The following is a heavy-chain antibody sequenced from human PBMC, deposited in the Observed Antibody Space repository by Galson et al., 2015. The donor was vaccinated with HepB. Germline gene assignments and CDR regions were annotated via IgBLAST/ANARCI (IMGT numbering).Heavy chain of an antibody. D-gene: IGHD6-19*01. J-gene: IGHJ4*02. CDR1: GGSISEYY. CDR3: VTGRGWLVDD. Sequence: SETLSLTCTISGGSISEYYCGWIRQSPGRELDWHGYVYRSENTKYNPSLKGRVTMALDSSKNQFSLRLTSVTAADTAVYYCVTGRGWLVDDWGQGTFATVSS. CDR2: VYRSENT. V-gene: IGHV4-4*08.